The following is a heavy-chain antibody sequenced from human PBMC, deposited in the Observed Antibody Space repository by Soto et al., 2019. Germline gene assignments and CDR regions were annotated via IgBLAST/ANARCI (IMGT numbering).Heavy chain of an antibody. Sequence: EVDLVESGGGWVEPGGSRSLSWLIAGFTFAVYAMNGFRQPPGGAPDWVPSISWTSGSIGHGDSVKGRFTISRDNAKNTLYLQMNSLKPEDTALYYCVKDKSSMATMSCDYWGQGAVVTVSS. CDR3: VKDKSSMATMSCDY. D-gene: IGHD5-12*01. CDR2: ISWTSGSI. CDR1: GFTFAVYA. J-gene: IGHJ4*02. V-gene: IGHV3-9*01.